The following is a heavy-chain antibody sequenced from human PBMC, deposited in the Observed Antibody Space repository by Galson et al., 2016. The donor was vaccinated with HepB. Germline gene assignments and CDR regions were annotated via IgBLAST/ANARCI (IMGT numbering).Heavy chain of an antibody. Sequence: SVKVSCKASEGTFSSYTITWVRQAPGQGLEWMGGIIPMFGTANYAQKLQGRVTITADKSTSTAYMELSSLRSEDTAVYYCARDRPSHALYYFDYWGQGTLVTVSS. V-gene: IGHV1-69*06. CDR3: ARDRPSHALYYFDY. CDR2: IIPMFGTA. J-gene: IGHJ4*02. CDR1: EGTFSSYT.